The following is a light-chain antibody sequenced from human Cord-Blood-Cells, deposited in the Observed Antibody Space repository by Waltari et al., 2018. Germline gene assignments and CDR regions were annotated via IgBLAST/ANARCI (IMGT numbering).Light chain of an antibody. Sequence: SYVLTQPPSVSVAPGKTARITCGGNNIGSKSVHWYQQKPGQAPVLVIYHDSDRPSGIPERFSGSNSGNTATLTIGRVEAGDEADYYCQVWDSSSDWVFGGGTKLTVL. J-gene: IGLJ3*02. V-gene: IGLV3-21*04. CDR2: HDS. CDR3: QVWDSSSDWV. CDR1: NIGSKS.